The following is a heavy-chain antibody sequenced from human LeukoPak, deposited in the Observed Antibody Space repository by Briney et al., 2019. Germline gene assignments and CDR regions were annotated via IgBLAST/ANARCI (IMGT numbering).Heavy chain of an antibody. CDR1: GFTFSTYT. V-gene: IGHV3-21*01. CDR2: ISSSGNAI. J-gene: IGHJ5*02. Sequence: GGSLRLSCAASGFTFSTYTMNWVRQAPGKGLEWVPSISSSGNAINYADSVKGRFTISRDNANNSLYLQMSSLRAEDTAVYYCARQDVAWNDVYWFDPWGQGTLVTVSS. D-gene: IGHD1-1*01. CDR3: ARQDVAWNDVYWFDP.